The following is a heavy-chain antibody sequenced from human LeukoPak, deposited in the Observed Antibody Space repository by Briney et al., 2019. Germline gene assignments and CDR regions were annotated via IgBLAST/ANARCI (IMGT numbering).Heavy chain of an antibody. CDR2: IYYTGGT. CDR1: GGSIGSNY. CDR3: AKYGNSGWVIDN. Sequence: PSETLSLTCTVSGGSIGSNYWTWIRQPPGRGLEYIGYIYYTGGTNYNPSLKSRVTISVDTSKNQFSLKLNSVTAADTAVYSCAKYGNSGWVIDNWAQGTLVTVSS. D-gene: IGHD6-19*01. V-gene: IGHV4-59*08. J-gene: IGHJ4*02.